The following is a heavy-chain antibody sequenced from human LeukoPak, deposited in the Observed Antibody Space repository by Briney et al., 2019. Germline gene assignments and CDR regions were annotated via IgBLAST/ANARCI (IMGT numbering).Heavy chain of an antibody. V-gene: IGHV3-23*01. Sequence: GGSLRLSCAASGFTFSSYAMSWVRQAPGKGLEWVSAISGSGGSTYYADSVKGRFTISRDNSKNTLYLQMNSLRAEDTAVYHCAKDVGDYDFWSGYYGHYYYYGMDVWGQGTTVTVSS. CDR2: ISGSGGST. J-gene: IGHJ6*02. D-gene: IGHD3-3*01. CDR1: GFTFSSYA. CDR3: AKDVGDYDFWSGYYGHYYYYGMDV.